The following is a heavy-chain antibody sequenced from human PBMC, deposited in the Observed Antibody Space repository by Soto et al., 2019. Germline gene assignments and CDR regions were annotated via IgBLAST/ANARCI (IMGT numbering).Heavy chain of an antibody. D-gene: IGHD5-18*01. CDR3: AKGVSQYTPLALFDY. CDR2: ISGSDGRT. Sequence: GGSLRLSCAASGFTFSSYAMSWVRQAPGKGLEWVSTISGSDGRTYSTDSVKGRFTIPRDNSRNTAYLQMNSLRVEDTAVYYCAKGVSQYTPLALFDYWGRGTLVTVSS. J-gene: IGHJ4*02. V-gene: IGHV3-23*01. CDR1: GFTFSSYA.